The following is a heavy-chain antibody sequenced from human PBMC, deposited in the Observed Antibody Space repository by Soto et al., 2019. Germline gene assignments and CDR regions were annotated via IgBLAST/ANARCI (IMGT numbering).Heavy chain of an antibody. V-gene: IGHV4-59*01. CDR1: GGSISSYY. CDR2: IFYSGST. J-gene: IGHJ4*02. Sequence: SETLSLTCTVSGGSISSYYWSWIRQPPGKGLEWIGYIFYSGSTNYNPSLKSRVIISVDTSKNQVSLKLSSVTAADTAVYWCARDGNIAAAGMGFDYWGQGTLVTV. CDR3: ARDGNIAAAGMGFDY. D-gene: IGHD6-13*01.